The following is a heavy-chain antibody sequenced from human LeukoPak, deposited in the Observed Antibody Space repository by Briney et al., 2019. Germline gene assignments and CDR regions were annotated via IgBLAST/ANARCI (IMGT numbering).Heavy chain of an antibody. J-gene: IGHJ4*02. D-gene: IGHD6-19*01. CDR3: AKASKYSSGWLDY. CDR1: GFTFSSYA. V-gene: IGHV3-23*01. Sequence: GGSLRLSCAASGFTFSSYAMSWVRQAPGGGLEWVSAISGSGGSTYYADSVKGRFTISRDNSKNTLYLQMNSLRAEDTAVYYCAKASKYSSGWLDYWGQGTLVTVSS. CDR2: ISGSGGST.